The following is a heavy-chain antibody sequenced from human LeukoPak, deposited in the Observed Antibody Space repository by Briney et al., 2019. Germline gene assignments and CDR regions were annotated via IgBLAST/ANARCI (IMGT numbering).Heavy chain of an antibody. CDR2: IYHSGST. D-gene: IGHD3-22*01. CDR3: ARADAPSGPKNYYDSSGPEFYFDY. J-gene: IGHJ4*02. V-gene: IGHV4-4*02. CDR1: GGSISSSNW. Sequence: SGTLSLTCAVSGGSISSSNWWSWVRQPPGKGLEWIGEIYHSGSTNYNPSLKSRVTISVDRSKNQFSLKLSSVTAADTAVYYCARADAPSGPKNYYDSSGPEFYFDYWGQGTLVTVSS.